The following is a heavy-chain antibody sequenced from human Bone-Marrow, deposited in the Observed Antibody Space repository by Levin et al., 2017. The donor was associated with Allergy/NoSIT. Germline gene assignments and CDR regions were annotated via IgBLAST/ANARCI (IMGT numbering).Heavy chain of an antibody. CDR3: ARAGMIIFGGSQFDY. V-gene: IGHV4-39*07. Sequence: GSLRLSCTVSGGSISRSSYYWVWMRQSPGKGLEWIGSIFYAGTTYYNPSLKSRVTISLDTSKNQFSLKLSSVTAADTAVYYCARAGMIIFGGSQFDYWGQGTLVTVSS. J-gene: IGHJ4*02. D-gene: IGHD3-16*01. CDR2: IFYAGTT. CDR1: GGSISRSSYY.